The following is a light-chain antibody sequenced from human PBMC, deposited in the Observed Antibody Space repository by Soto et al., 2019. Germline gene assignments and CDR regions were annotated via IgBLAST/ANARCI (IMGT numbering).Light chain of an antibody. CDR2: LGS. J-gene: IGKJ4*01. CDR3: MQALQTPLT. Sequence: DIVMTQSPPSLPVTPGEPASISCRSSQSLLHSNGYNYLDWYLQKPGQSPQLLVYLGSNRASGVXDKXSGSVSGTDFPLKISRVEAEDVGVYYCMQALQTPLTFGGGTKVEIK. V-gene: IGKV2-28*01. CDR1: QSLLHSNGYNY.